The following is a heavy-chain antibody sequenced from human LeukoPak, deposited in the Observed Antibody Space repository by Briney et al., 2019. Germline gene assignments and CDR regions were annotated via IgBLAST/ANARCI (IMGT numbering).Heavy chain of an antibody. CDR3: ARRIVGVYYYFDY. V-gene: IGHV4-39*01. D-gene: IGHD1-26*01. J-gene: IGHJ4*02. CDR1: GGSISSSSYY. CDR2: IYYSGST. Sequence: SDTLSLTCTVSGGSISSSSYYWGWIRQPPGKGLEWIGSIYYSGSTYYNPSLKSRVTISVDTSKNQFSLKLSSVTAADTAVYYCARRIVGVYYYFDYWGQGTLVTVSS.